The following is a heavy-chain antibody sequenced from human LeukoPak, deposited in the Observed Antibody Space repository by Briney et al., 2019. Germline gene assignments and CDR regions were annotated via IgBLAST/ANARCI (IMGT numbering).Heavy chain of an antibody. CDR1: GFTFSNYA. CDR3: AKDPRGYYYGMDV. J-gene: IGHJ6*04. Sequence: PGGSLRLSCAASGFTFSNYAMSWVRQAPGKGLEWVSAISGSGVSTYYADSVKGRFTISRDNSKNTLYLQMNGLRAEDTAVYYCAKDPRGYYYGMDVWGKGTTVTVSS. CDR2: ISGSGVST. D-gene: IGHD3-10*01. V-gene: IGHV3-23*01.